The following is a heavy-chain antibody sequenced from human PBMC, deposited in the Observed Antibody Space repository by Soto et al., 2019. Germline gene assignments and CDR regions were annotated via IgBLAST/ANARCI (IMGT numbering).Heavy chain of an antibody. CDR2: FDPEDGET. Sequence: PVEVSCKVSGYTLTELSMHWVRQAPGKGLEWMGGFDPEDGETIYAQKFQGRVTMTEDTSTGTAYMELSSLRSEDTAVYYCARAPIAGAFDIWGQGTMVTVSS. CDR3: ARAPIAGAFDI. V-gene: IGHV1-24*01. CDR1: GYTLTELS. D-gene: IGHD3-16*02. J-gene: IGHJ3*02.